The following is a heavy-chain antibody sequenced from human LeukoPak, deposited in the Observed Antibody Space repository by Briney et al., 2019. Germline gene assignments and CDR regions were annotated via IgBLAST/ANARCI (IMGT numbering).Heavy chain of an antibody. D-gene: IGHD6-13*01. CDR1: GGSISSGDYY. Sequence: PSETLSLTCTVSGGSISSGDYYWSWIRQPPGKGLEWIGYIYYSGSTNYNPSLKSRVTISVDKSKNQFSLKLSSVTAADTAVYYCARVGRDSSSWYYFDYWGQGTLVTVSS. J-gene: IGHJ4*02. V-gene: IGHV4-30-4*01. CDR3: ARVGRDSSSWYYFDY. CDR2: IYYSGST.